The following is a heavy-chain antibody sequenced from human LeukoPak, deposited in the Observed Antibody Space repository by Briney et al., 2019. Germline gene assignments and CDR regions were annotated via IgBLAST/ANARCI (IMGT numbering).Heavy chain of an antibody. J-gene: IGHJ4*02. CDR3: AKAREVRGVPILVDY. Sequence: GGSLRLSCAASGFTFSSYGMHWVRQAPGKGLEWVAVISYDGSDKYYGDSVKGRFTISRDDSKITLYLQMNSLRAEDTAVYYCAKAREVRGVPILVDYWGQGTLVTVSS. CDR2: ISYDGSDK. D-gene: IGHD3-10*01. CDR1: GFTFSSYG. V-gene: IGHV3-30*18.